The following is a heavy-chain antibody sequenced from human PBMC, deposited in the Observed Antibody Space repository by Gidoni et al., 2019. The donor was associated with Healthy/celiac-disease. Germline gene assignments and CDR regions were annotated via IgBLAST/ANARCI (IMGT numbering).Heavy chain of an antibody. D-gene: IGHD2-2*01. CDR1: GSSISSGYY. CDR2: IDHSGST. Sequence: QVQLQESGPGLVKPSETLSLTCTVSGSSISSGYYWGWIRQPPGKGLEWIGSIDHSGSTYYNPSLKSRVTISVDTSKNQFSLKLSSVTAADTAVYYCARDQADGVTAVTGWFDPWGQGTLVTVSS. V-gene: IGHV4-38-2*02. J-gene: IGHJ5*02. CDR3: ARDQADGVTAVTGWFDP.